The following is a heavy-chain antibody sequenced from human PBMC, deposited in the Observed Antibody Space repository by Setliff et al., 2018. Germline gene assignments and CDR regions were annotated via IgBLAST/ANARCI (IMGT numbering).Heavy chain of an antibody. CDR1: GGTFSSYA. CDR3: ARDVFPYHYEGAFDI. Sequence: SVKVSCKASGGTFSSYAISWVRQAPGQGLEWMGGIIPIFGTANYAQKFQGGVTMTRDTSTSTVYMDMSSLRSEDTAVYYCARDVFPYHYEGAFDIWGQGTMVTVSS. D-gene: IGHD3-22*01. CDR2: IIPIFGTA. V-gene: IGHV1-69*05. J-gene: IGHJ3*02.